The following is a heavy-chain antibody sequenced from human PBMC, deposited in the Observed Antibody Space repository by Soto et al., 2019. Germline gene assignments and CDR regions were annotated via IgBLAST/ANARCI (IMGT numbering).Heavy chain of an antibody. Sequence: EVQLVQSGAEVKKPGESLKISCKGSGYSFTSYWLGWVRQMPGKGLEWMGISYPGDSDTRYSPSFQGQVTISADKSISTDYLQWSSLKASYTAMYYCARQGSYYDFWSGSTRDEGNWFDPWGQGTLVTVSS. CDR2: SYPGDSDT. V-gene: IGHV5-51*01. J-gene: IGHJ5*02. CDR1: GYSFTSYW. D-gene: IGHD3-3*01. CDR3: ARQGSYYDFWSGSTRDEGNWFDP.